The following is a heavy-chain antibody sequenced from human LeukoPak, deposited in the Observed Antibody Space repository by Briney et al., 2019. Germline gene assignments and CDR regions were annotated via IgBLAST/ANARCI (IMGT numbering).Heavy chain of an antibody. CDR3: AREWESNDGIAARWGYYYYMDV. D-gene: IGHD6-6*01. V-gene: IGHV4-61*02. CDR1: GGSISSGSYY. Sequence: PSQTLSLTCTVSGGSISSGSYYWSWIRQPAGKGLEWIGRIYTSGSTNYNPSLKSRVTISVDTSKNQFSLKLSSVTAADTAVYYCAREWESNDGIAARWGYYYYMDVWGKGTTVTVSS. CDR2: IYTSGST. J-gene: IGHJ6*03.